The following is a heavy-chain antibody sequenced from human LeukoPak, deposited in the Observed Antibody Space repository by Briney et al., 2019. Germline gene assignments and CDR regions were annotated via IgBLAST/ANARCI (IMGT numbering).Heavy chain of an antibody. V-gene: IGHV1-18*01. D-gene: IGHD3-3*01. CDR3: ARFSPPIYYDFWSGYAY. CDR1: GYTFTSYG. J-gene: IGHJ4*02. CDR2: ISAYNGNT. Sequence: GASVKVSCKASGYTFTSYGISWVRQAPGQGLEWMGWISAYNGNTNYAQKLQGRVTMTTDTSTSTAYMELRSLRSDDTAVYYCARFSPPIYYDFWSGYAYWGQGTLVTVSS.